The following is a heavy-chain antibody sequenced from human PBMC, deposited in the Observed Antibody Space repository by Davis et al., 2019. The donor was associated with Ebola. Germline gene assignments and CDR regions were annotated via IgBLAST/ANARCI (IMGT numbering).Heavy chain of an antibody. CDR3: ASSPYYYGSGSYYLVGYFDY. J-gene: IGHJ4*02. CDR1: GFTFSSYS. V-gene: IGHV3-48*02. Sequence: PGGSLRLSCAASGFTFSSYSMNWVRQAPGKGLEWVSYISSSSSTIYYADSVKGRFTISRDNAKNSLYLQMNSLRDEDTAVYYCASSPYYYGSGSYYLVGYFDYWGQGTLVTVPS. D-gene: IGHD3-10*01. CDR2: ISSSSSTI.